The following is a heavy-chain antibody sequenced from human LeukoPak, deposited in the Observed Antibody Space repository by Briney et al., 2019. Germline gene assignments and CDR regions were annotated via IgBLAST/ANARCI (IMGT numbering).Heavy chain of an antibody. CDR1: GFTFSSSD. CDR3: AKDIDGGSGSYWYYFDY. J-gene: IGHJ4*02. D-gene: IGHD3-10*01. Sequence: PGGSLRLSCAASGFTFSSSDMHWVRQAPGKGLEWVSGISWNSGSIGYADSVKGRFTISRDNAKNSLYLQMNSLRAEDTALYYCAKDIDGGSGSYWYYFDYWGQGTLVTVSS. CDR2: ISWNSGSI. V-gene: IGHV3-9*01.